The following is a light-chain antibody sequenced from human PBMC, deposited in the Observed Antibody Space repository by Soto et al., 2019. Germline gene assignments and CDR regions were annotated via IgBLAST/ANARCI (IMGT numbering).Light chain of an antibody. Sequence: DIQMTQSPSTLSASVGDRVTITCRASESISTWLAWYQQKPGKAPNLLIYKASSLESGVPSRFSGSGSGTEFTLTISSLQPDDFAVYYCQQYANSPITFGQGTRLEIK. V-gene: IGKV1-5*03. CDR3: QQYANSPIT. CDR1: ESISTW. CDR2: KAS. J-gene: IGKJ5*01.